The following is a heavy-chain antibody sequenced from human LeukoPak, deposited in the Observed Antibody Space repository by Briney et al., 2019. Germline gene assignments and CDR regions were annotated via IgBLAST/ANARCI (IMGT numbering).Heavy chain of an antibody. J-gene: IGHJ4*02. D-gene: IGHD6-13*01. V-gene: IGHV1-18*01. Sequence: ASVKVSCKASGYTFSIYGISWVRQAPGQGLEWMGWISAYNGNTNYVQKLQGRVTMTTDTSTSTAYMELRSLRSDDTAVYYCARDQEIAAAGTPRYDYWGQGTLVTVSS. CDR3: ARDQEIAAAGTPRYDY. CDR2: ISAYNGNT. CDR1: GYTFSIYG.